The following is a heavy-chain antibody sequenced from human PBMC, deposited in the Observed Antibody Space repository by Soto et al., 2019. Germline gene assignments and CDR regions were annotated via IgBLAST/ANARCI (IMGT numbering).Heavy chain of an antibody. Sequence: GESLKISCQGSGYIFSNYLITWVRQMPGKGLEWMGRIDPGDSDTNYSPSFQGHVTMSSDKSINTAFLQWSSLKASDTAIYYCPRQFPGKRGVWERGTRVAASS. CDR3: PRQFPGKRGV. V-gene: IGHV5-10-1*01. D-gene: IGHD1-1*01. CDR2: IDPGDSDT. J-gene: IGHJ6*01. CDR1: GYIFSNYL.